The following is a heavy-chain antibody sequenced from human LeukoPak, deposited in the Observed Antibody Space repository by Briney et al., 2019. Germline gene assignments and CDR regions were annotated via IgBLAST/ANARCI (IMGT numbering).Heavy chain of an antibody. CDR3: AKHSYRVDSFTDY. J-gene: IGHJ4*02. V-gene: IGHV3-74*01. CDR1: GFTFSTYW. Sequence: GGSLRLSCAASGFTFSTYWMHWVRHAPGTGLVWVSLINSDGSSTNYADSVKGRFTVSRDNSKNTLYLQMNSLRAEDTAVYYCAKHSYRVDSFTDYWGQGTLVTVSS. CDR2: INSDGSST. D-gene: IGHD5-12*01.